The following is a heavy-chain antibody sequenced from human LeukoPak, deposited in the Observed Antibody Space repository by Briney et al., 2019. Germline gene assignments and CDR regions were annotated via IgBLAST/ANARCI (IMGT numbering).Heavy chain of an antibody. CDR1: GFTVSSYW. J-gene: IGHJ6*02. Sequence: GGSLRLSCAASGFTVSSYWMSWVRQAPGKGLEWVANIKQDGSEKYYVDSVKGRFTISRDNAKNSLYLQMNSLRAEDTAVYYCARAQYYDFWSGYYYYYYGMDVWGQGTTVTVSS. V-gene: IGHV3-7*03. CDR2: IKQDGSEK. D-gene: IGHD3-3*01. CDR3: ARAQYYDFWSGYYYYYYGMDV.